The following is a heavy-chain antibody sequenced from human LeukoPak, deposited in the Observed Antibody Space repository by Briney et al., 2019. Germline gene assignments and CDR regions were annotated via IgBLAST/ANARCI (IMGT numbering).Heavy chain of an antibody. D-gene: IGHD3-10*01. Sequence: GGSLRLSCAASGFTFSSYWMSWVRQAPGKGLEWVANIKQDGSEKYYVDSVKGRFTISRDNAKNSLYLQMNSLRAEDTAVYYCARSSGTLWSYYFPLDFWGQGTLVTVSS. CDR3: ARSSGTLWSYYFPLDF. CDR2: IKQDGSEK. CDR1: GFTFSSYW. J-gene: IGHJ4*02. V-gene: IGHV3-7*01.